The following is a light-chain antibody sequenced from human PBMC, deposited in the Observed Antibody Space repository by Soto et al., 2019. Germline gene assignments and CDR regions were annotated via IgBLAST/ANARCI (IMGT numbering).Light chain of an antibody. Sequence: QSALTQPASVSGSPGQSITISCTGTSSDVGRYNLVSWYQQHPGKPPKLMIYDVSKRPSGVSNRFSGYKYGNTASLRIAGLQAEYEADYYLGSYAGSDHYVFVTGTKLNVL. CDR3: GSYAGSDHYV. CDR1: SSDVGRYNL. V-gene: IGLV2-23*02. CDR2: DVS. J-gene: IGLJ1*01.